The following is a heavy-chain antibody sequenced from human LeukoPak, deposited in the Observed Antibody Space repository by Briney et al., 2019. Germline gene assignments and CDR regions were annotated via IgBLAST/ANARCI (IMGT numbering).Heavy chain of an antibody. J-gene: IGHJ4*02. D-gene: IGHD3-10*01. V-gene: IGHV4-59*08. Sequence: PSETLSLTCTVSGGSINSYYWSWIRQPPGKGLEWVGYIYYSGSTNYKPSLKSRVTISVDTSKNQFSLKLSSVTAADTAVYYCARLWFGESHFDYWGQGTLVTVSS. CDR2: IYYSGST. CDR3: ARLWFGESHFDY. CDR1: GGSINSYY.